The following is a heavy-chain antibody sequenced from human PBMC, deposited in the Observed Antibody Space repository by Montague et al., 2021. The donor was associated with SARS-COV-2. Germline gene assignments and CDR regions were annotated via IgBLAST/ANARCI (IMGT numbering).Heavy chain of an antibody. CDR2: FHYAGGT. V-gene: IGHV4-39*01. CDR1: GGSVSRISSH. CDR3: ARLYGSSFDY. D-gene: IGHD4-17*01. J-gene: IGHJ4*02. Sequence: SETLSLTCTVSGGSVSRISSHWGWIRQPPGKGLEYIGSFHYAGGTRYNPSLKSRVTISVDTSNDQFSLKMNSVTAADTAVYFCARLYGSSFDYWGQGTLVTVSS.